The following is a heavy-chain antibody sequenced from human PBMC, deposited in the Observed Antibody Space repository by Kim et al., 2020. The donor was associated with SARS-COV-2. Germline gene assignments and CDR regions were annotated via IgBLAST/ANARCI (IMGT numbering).Heavy chain of an antibody. V-gene: IGHV4-34*01. D-gene: IGHD1-26*01. CDR3: ARLKPDSGRRVY. J-gene: IGHJ4*02. Sequence: NYNPSLKSRVTISVDTSKNQFSLKLSSVTAADTAVYYCARLKPDSGRRVYWGQGTLVTVSS.